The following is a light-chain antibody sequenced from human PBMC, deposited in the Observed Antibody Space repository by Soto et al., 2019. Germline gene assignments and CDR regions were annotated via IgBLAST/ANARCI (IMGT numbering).Light chain of an antibody. CDR2: KAS. CDR1: QTISSW. J-gene: IGKJ1*01. V-gene: IGKV1-5*03. CDR3: QQYGSSGT. Sequence: IPMTQSPSTLSGSVGDRVTITCRASQTISSWLAWYQQKPGKAPKLLIYKASTLKSGVPSRFSGSGSGTEFTLTISRLEPEDFAVYYCQQYGSSGTFGQVTKVDI.